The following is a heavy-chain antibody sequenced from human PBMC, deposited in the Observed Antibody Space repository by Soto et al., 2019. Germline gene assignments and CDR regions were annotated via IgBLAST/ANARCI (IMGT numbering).Heavy chain of an antibody. V-gene: IGHV4-59*01. CDR1: GGSISSYY. Sequence: QVQLQESGPGLVKPSETLSLTCTAPGGSISSYYWSWIRQPPGQGLEWIGYIYYSGSTKYNPSLRSRVTLSVYTSKNQFSLKLSSVTAADTAVYYCARAYSSGWPDYWGQGTLVTVSS. CDR2: IYYSGST. J-gene: IGHJ4*02. D-gene: IGHD6-19*01. CDR3: ARAYSSGWPDY.